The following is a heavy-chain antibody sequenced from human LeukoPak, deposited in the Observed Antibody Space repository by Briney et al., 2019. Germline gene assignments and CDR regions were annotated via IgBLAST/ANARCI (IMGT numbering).Heavy chain of an antibody. Sequence: ASVKVSCKASGYTFTSYYMHWVRQAPGQGLEWMGIINPSGGSTSYAQKFQGRVTMTRDMSTSRVYMELSSLRSEDTVVYYCARSVHGDYEGWFDPWGQGTLVTVSS. CDR1: GYTFTSYY. D-gene: IGHD4-17*01. J-gene: IGHJ5*02. CDR2: INPSGGST. CDR3: ARSVHGDYEGWFDP. V-gene: IGHV1-46*01.